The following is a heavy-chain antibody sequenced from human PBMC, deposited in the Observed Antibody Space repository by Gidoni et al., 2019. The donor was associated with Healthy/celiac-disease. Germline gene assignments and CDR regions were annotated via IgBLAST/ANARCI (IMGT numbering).Heavy chain of an antibody. CDR2: ISHDGSNK. CDR3: ARDRRTYYYDSSGYFYY. J-gene: IGHJ4*02. D-gene: IGHD3-22*01. CDR1: GFTFSSYA. Sequence: QVQLVESGGGVVQPGRSLRLPCAASGFTFSSYAMHWVRQAPGKGLEWVAVISHDGSNKYYADSVKGRFTISRDNSKNTLYLQMNSLRAEDTAVYYCARDRRTYYYDSSGYFYYWGQGTLVTVSS. V-gene: IGHV3-30-3*01.